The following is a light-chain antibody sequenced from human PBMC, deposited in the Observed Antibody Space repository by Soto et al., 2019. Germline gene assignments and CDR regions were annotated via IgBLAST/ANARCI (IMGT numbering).Light chain of an antibody. Sequence: EIVLTQSPGTLSLSPGERATLSCRASQSVSSSYLAWYQQKPGQAPRLLIYGASSRATGIPDRFSGSGSGSDFMLTISRLEPEDFAVYYCQQYGSSPPTFGQGTKVDIK. CDR1: QSVSSSY. V-gene: IGKV3-20*01. CDR3: QQYGSSPPT. CDR2: GAS. J-gene: IGKJ1*01.